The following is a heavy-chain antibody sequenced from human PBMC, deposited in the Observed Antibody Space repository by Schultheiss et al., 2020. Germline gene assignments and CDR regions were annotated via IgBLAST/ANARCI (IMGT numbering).Heavy chain of an antibody. J-gene: IGHJ5*02. CDR1: GGTFSSYA. V-gene: IGHV1-69*04. Sequence: SVKVSCKASGGTFSSYAISWVRQAPGQGLEWMGRIIPILGIANYAQKFQGRVTITADKSTSTAYMELSSLRSEDTAVYYCARDLSNVPYYFGWFDPWGQGTLVTVSS. CDR2: IIPILGIA. D-gene: IGHD3-10*01. CDR3: ARDLSNVPYYFGWFDP.